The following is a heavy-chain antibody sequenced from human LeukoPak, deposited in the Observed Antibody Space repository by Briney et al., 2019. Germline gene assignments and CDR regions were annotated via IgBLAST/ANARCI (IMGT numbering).Heavy chain of an antibody. V-gene: IGHV3-23*01. J-gene: IGHJ4*02. D-gene: IGHD3-3*01. Sequence: AGSLRLSCAASGFTFSSYAMSWVRQAPGKGLEWVSAISGSGGSTYYADSVKGRFTISRDNSKNTLYLQMNSLRAEDTAVYYCAKHGYYDFWTGGFDYWGQGTLVTVSS. CDR3: AKHGYYDFWTGGFDY. CDR1: GFTFSSYA. CDR2: ISGSGGST.